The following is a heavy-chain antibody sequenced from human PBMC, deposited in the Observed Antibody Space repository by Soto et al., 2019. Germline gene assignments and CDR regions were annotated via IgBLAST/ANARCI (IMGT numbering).Heavy chain of an antibody. CDR2: ISTYKVNT. CDR3: ARVPGYLHLLDAFDF. J-gene: IGHJ3*01. CDR1: GYTFTNYG. V-gene: IGHV1-18*01. D-gene: IGHD5-18*01. Sequence: QIQLVQSGGEVKKPGASANVSCKASGYTFTNYGIGWVRQDPGQGLEWMGWISTYKVNTIYAQNFQDRVTMTTDPSTCTAYMELKSLTPDDTTVYYCARVPGYLHLLDAFDFGVQGTMLTVSS.